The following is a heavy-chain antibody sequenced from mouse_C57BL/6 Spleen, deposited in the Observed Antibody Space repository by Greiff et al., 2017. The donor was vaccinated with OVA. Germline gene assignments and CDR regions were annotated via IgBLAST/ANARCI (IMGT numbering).Heavy chain of an antibody. CDR1: GYTFTSYW. CDR2: IDPSDSYT. CDR3: ARSLFDGFYAMDY. Sequence: VQLQQPGAELVRPGTSVKLSCKASGYTFTSYWMHWVKQRPGQGLAWIGVIDPSDSYTNYNQKFKGKATLTVDTSSSTAYMQLSSLTSEDSAVYYCARSLFDGFYAMDYWGQGTSVTVSS. D-gene: IGHD2-3*01. J-gene: IGHJ4*01. V-gene: IGHV1-59*01.